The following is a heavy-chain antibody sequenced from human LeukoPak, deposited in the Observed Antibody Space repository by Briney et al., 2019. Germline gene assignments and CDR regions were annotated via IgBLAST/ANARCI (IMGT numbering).Heavy chain of an antibody. CDR2: ISGSGGST. D-gene: IGHD2-15*01. CDR3: AREVPPLVVAATNGGYFDY. CDR1: GFTFSSYA. J-gene: IGHJ4*02. Sequence: GGSLRLSCAASGFTFSSYAMSWVRQAPGKGLEWVSAISGSGGSTYYADSVKGRFTISRDNSKNTLYLQMNSLRAEDTAVYYCAREVPPLVVAATNGGYFDYWGQGTLVTVSS. V-gene: IGHV3-23*01.